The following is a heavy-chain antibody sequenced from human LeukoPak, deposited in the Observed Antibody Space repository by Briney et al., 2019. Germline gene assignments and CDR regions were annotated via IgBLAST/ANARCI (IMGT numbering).Heavy chain of an antibody. CDR3: ATSQTTSGRYGNAFDI. D-gene: IGHD6-19*01. CDR1: GCIFSNSW. Sequence: GGSLRRSCVASGCIFSNSWMSWVRQAPGKGLEWVANIKHDGGEKYYVDSVKGRFTISRDNAKNSLVLQMNNLSVEDTAVYYCATSQTTSGRYGNAFDIWGQGTTVTV. V-gene: IGHV3-7*01. CDR2: IKHDGGEK. J-gene: IGHJ3*02.